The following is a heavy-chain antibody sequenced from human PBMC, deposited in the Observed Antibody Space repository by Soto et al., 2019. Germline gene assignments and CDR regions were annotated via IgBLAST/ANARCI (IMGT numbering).Heavy chain of an antibody. CDR3: AREHYDFWSGYYRGWFDP. CDR1: GYTFTGYY. CDR2: INPNSGGT. D-gene: IGHD3-3*01. Sequence: ASVKVSCKASGYTFTGYYMHWVRQAPGQGLEWMGWINPNSGGTNYAQKFQGRVTMTRDTSISTAYMELSRLRSDDTAVYYCAREHYDFWSGYYRGWFDPWGQGTLVTVSS. V-gene: IGHV1-2*02. J-gene: IGHJ5*02.